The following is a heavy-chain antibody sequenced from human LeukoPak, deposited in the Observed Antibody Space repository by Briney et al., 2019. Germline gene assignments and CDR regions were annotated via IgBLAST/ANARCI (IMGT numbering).Heavy chain of an antibody. Sequence: SETLSLTCTVSGGSISSGVYYWSWIRQHPGKGLEWIGYIYYSGSTYYNPSLKSRVTISVDTSKNQFSLKLSSVTAADTAVYYCARGALYYYDSSGYDYWGQGTLVTVSS. J-gene: IGHJ4*02. CDR2: IYYSGST. CDR1: GGSISSGVYY. CDR3: ARGALYYYDSSGYDY. D-gene: IGHD3-22*01. V-gene: IGHV4-30-4*01.